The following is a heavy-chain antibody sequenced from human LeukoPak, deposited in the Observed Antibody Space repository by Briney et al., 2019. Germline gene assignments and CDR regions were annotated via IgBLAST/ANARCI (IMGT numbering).Heavy chain of an antibody. CDR1: GGSIRSGDFY. V-gene: IGHV4-30-4*01. CDR2: IYYSGST. Sequence: PSQTLSLTCTVSGGSIRSGDFYWSWIRQPPGKGLEWIGYIYYSGSTNYNPSLKSRVTISVDTSKNQFSLKLSSVTAADTAVYYCARADLYGPVVDWGQGTLVTVSS. D-gene: IGHD2/OR15-2a*01. J-gene: IGHJ4*02. CDR3: ARADLYGPVVD.